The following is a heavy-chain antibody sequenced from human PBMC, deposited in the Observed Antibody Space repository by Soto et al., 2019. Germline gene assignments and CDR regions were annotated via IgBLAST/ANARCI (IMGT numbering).Heavy chain of an antibody. V-gene: IGHV1-69*13. CDR2: IIPIFGTA. CDR3: AREDYYGSGSYYNNYYYGMDV. Sequence: SVKVSCKASGGTFSSYAISWVRQAPGQGLEWMGGIIPIFGTANYAQKFQGRVTITADESTSTAYMELSSLRSEDTAVYYCAREDYYGSGSYYNNYYYGMDVWGQGTTVTVSS. CDR1: GGTFSSYA. D-gene: IGHD3-10*01. J-gene: IGHJ6*02.